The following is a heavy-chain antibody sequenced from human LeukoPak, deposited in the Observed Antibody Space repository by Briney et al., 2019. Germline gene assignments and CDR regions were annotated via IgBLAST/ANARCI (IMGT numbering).Heavy chain of an antibody. CDR3: ATYDFWSAGPGAWFDP. CDR2: IYYSGST. D-gene: IGHD3-3*01. Sequence: PSETLSLTCTVSGGSISSSSYYWGWIRQPPGKGLEWIGSIYYSGSTYYNPSLKSRVTISADTSKNQFSLKLSSVTAADTAVCYCATYDFWSAGPGAWFDPWGQGTLVTVSS. V-gene: IGHV4-39*07. J-gene: IGHJ5*02. CDR1: GGSISSSSYY.